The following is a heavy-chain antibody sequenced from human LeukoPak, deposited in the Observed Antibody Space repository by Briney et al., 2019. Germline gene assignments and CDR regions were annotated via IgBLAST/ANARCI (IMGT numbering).Heavy chain of an antibody. CDR3: ASHYYGSGNPNHPFDY. V-gene: IGHV4-39*01. J-gene: IGHJ4*02. Sequence: PSETLSLTCTVTGGSISSSSYYWGWIRQPPGKGLEWIGSIYYSGSTYYNPSLKSRVTISVDTSKNQFSLKLSSVTAADTAVYYCASHYYGSGNPNHPFDYWGQGTLVTVSS. CDR2: IYYSGST. CDR1: GGSISSSSYY. D-gene: IGHD3-10*01.